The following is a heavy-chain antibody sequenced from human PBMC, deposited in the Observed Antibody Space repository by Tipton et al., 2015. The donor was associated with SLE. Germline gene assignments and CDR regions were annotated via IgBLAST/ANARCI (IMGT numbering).Heavy chain of an antibody. CDR3: ARHAAAHFDI. J-gene: IGHJ3*02. CDR2: IYYSGST. V-gene: IGHV4-39*01. D-gene: IGHD2-15*01. Sequence: TLSLTCTVSGGSISSYYWGWIRQPPGKGLEWIGSIYYSGSTYYNPSLKSRVTISVDTSKNQFSLKLSSVTAADTAVYYCARHAAAHFDIWGQGTMVTVSS. CDR1: GGSISSYY.